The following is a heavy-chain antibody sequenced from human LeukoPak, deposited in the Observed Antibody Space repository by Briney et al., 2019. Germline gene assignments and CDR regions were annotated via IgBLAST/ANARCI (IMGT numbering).Heavy chain of an antibody. J-gene: IGHJ4*02. CDR2: ISGSGGST. V-gene: IGHV3-23*01. Sequence: PGGSLRLSCAASGFTFSSYGMHWVRQAPGKGLEWVSGISGSGGSTYYADSVKGRFTISRDNSKNTVYLEMSSLRAEDTAVYYCAKDRYSSSWLGSFNYWGQGTLVTVSS. CDR1: GFTFSSYG. CDR3: AKDRYSSSWLGSFNY. D-gene: IGHD6-13*01.